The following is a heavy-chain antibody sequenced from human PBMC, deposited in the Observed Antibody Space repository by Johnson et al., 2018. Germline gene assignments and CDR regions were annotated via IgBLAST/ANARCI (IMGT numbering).Heavy chain of an antibody. CDR3: ARGGLRRLVFADAFDI. CDR1: GGTFSSYT. Sequence: QVQLVESGAEVKKPGSSVKVSCTASGGTFSSYTISWVRQAPGQGLEWMGRIIPILGKANYAQEFQGRVTIPRDTSAIKAYMELSSRRTEDIDVYNCARGGLRRLVFADAFDIWCQGTMVTVSS. J-gene: IGHJ3*02. CDR2: IIPILGKA. V-gene: IGHV1-69*08. D-gene: IGHD3-10*02.